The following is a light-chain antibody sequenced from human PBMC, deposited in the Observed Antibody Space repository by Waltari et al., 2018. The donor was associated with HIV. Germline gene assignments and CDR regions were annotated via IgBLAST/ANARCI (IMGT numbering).Light chain of an antibody. CDR3: WSYTSSDTFV. CDR2: EVS. CDR1: TTDVGRYNY. Sequence: QSALTQPVSVSGSPGPSIAISCIRTTTDVGRYNYVSWYHHHPGKAPKLIIYEVSNRPAEVSNRFSGSKSGDTAFLTISGLHGEDEADYYCWSYTSSDTFVFGTGTKVTVL. V-gene: IGLV2-14*01. J-gene: IGLJ1*01.